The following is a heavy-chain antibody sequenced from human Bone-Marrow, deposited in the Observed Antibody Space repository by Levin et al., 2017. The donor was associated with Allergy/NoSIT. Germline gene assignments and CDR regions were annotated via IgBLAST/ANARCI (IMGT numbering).Heavy chain of an antibody. V-gene: IGHV3-53*01. CDR3: ARFHWSEGSFEF. D-gene: IGHD2-8*02. Sequence: GGSLRLSCTASGFSITKNYMSWVRQAPGKGLEWVALIYSGGGTFLSDSLKGRFAISRDRSKDTLYLQMDNLRADDTATYYCARFHWSEGSFEFWGLGTLVTVSS. CDR1: GFSITKNY. J-gene: IGHJ4*02. CDR2: IYSGGGT.